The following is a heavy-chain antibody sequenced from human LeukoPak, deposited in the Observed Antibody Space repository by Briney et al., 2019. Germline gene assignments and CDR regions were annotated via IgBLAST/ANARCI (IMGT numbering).Heavy chain of an antibody. V-gene: IGHV3-7*05. CDR3: ARYSSSWHAYDI. J-gene: IGHJ3*02. CDR1: GFTFSSYW. CDR2: IKQDGSEK. D-gene: IGHD6-13*01. Sequence: PGGCLRLSCAASGFTFSSYWMSWVRRAPGKGLQWVANIKQDGSEKYYVDSVKGRFTISRDNAKNSLSLQMSSLRAEDTAVYYCARYSSSWHAYDIWGQGTMATVSA.